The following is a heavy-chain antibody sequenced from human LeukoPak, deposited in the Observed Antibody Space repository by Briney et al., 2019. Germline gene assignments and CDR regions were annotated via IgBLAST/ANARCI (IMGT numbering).Heavy chain of an antibody. V-gene: IGHV4-59*03. CDR3: KAAKYYFGSDTYYYFDY. CDR2: IYHSGIS. CDR1: SASISTYY. Sequence: PSETLSLTCTVSSASISTYYWSWIRQPPGKGLEWIGYIYHSGISNYNPSLKSRVTMSVDTSKSQFSLSLSSVTSADTAVYYSKAAKYYFGSDTYYYFDYWGQGILVTVSS. D-gene: IGHD3-10*01. J-gene: IGHJ4*02.